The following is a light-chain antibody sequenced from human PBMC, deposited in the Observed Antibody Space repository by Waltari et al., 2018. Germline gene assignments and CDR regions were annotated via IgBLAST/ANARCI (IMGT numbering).Light chain of an antibody. V-gene: IGLV7-46*01. CDR2: ATT. CDR3: SVSYSGHVI. CDR1: TGPVTTGQF. Sequence: QLVVTQEPSLTLSPAGPVTLTRGSRTGPVTTGQFPYWFLQKPGQAPRTLVYATTNKPPWTPARFSGSLLGGKAALTLSGAQPEDEAEYYCSVSYSGHVIFGGGTKLTVL. J-gene: IGLJ2*01.